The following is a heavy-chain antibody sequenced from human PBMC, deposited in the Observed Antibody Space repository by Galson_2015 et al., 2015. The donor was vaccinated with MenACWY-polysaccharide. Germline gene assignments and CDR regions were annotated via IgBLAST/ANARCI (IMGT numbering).Heavy chain of an antibody. CDR1: GFSFSIYW. J-gene: IGHJ5*02. CDR2: INADGSAT. V-gene: IGHV3-74*01. D-gene: IGHD2-15*01. CDR3: TKAGAKFCRGSGCSFNWFDP. Sequence: SLRLSCAASGFSFSIYWMHWVRHAPGKGLVWVSRINADGSATDYADSVRGRFTISRDNAKNTLYLEMNSLRAEDTAVYYCTKAGAKFCRGSGCSFNWFDPWGQGTLVTVSS.